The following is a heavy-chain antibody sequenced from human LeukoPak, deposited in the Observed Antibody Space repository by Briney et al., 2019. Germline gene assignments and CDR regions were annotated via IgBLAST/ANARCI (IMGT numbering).Heavy chain of an antibody. D-gene: IGHD6-19*01. V-gene: IGHV1-18*01. Sequence: ASVKVSCKASGYTFTSYGISWVRQAPGQGLEWMGWISAYNGNTNYAQKLQGRVTMTTDTSTSTAYMELSRLRSDDTAVYYCARAAAGTSYFDYWGQGTLVTVSS. CDR1: GYTFTSYG. J-gene: IGHJ4*02. CDR2: ISAYNGNT. CDR3: ARAAAGTSYFDY.